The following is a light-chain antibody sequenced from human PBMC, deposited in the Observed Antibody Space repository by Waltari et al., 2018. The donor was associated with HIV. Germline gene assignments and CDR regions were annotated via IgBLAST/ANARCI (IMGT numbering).Light chain of an antibody. CDR3: MQSTQLPIT. J-gene: IGKJ5*01. CDR2: EVS. CDR1: QSLLHSDGNTY. Sequence: DIVMTQTPLSLSVPPGRPASISCMSTQSLLHSDGNTYLYWYLQKAGQPPQLLIYEVSNRFSGVPDRFSGGGSVTYFTLKISRVEAEEVGVYYCMQSTQLPITFGQGTRLEIK. V-gene: IGKV2D-29*01.